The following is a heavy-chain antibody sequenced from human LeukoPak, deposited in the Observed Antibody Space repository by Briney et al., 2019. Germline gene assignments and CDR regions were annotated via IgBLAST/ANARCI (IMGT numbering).Heavy chain of an antibody. CDR2: IKQDGSEK. V-gene: IGHV3-7*01. Sequence: GGSLRLSCSASGFTLSTYWMSWVRQAPGKGLEWVANIKQDGSEKYYVDSVKGRFTISRDNAKNSLYLQMNSLRDEDTAVYYCSTSSGSLWGQRTLVTVSS. CDR3: STSSGSL. J-gene: IGHJ4*02. D-gene: IGHD6-19*01. CDR1: GFTLSTYW.